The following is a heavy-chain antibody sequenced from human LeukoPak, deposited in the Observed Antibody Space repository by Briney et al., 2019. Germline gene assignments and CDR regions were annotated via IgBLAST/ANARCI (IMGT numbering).Heavy chain of an antibody. CDR3: ATVSHDYVWGSYRYHFDY. CDR1: GGSFSGYY. CDR2: INHSGST. Sequence: SETLSLTCAVYGGSFSGYYWSWIRQPPGKGLEWIGEINHSGSTNYNPSLKSRVTISVDTSKNQFSLKLSSVTAADTAVYYCATVSHDYVWGSYRYHFDYWGQGTLVTVSS. J-gene: IGHJ4*02. V-gene: IGHV4-34*01. D-gene: IGHD3-16*02.